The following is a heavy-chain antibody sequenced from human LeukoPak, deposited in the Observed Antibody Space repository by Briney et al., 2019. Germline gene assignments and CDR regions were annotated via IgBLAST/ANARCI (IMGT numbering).Heavy chain of an antibody. Sequence: SETLSLTCAVYGGSFSSYYWGWIRQPPGKGLEWIGEINHSGSTNYNPSLRSRVTISVDTSKNQFSLKLSSVTAADTAVYYCARGHNYYDFWSGSKGGRFDYWGQGTLVTVSS. CDR2: INHSGST. D-gene: IGHD3-3*01. CDR3: ARGHNYYDFWSGSKGGRFDY. J-gene: IGHJ4*02. CDR1: GGSFSSYY. V-gene: IGHV4-34*01.